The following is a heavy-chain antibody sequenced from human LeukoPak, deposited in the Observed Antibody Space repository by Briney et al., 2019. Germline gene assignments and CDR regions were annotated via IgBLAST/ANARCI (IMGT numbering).Heavy chain of an antibody. Sequence: SVKVSCKASGGTFSSYAISWVRQAPGQGLEWMGGIIPIFGTANYAQKFQGRVTITADESTSTAYMELSSLRSEDTAVYYCARFGAIGVITGTTDYFDYWGQGTLVTVSS. J-gene: IGHJ4*02. CDR2: IIPIFGTA. CDR1: GGTFSSYA. V-gene: IGHV1-69*13. CDR3: ARFGAIGVITGTTDYFDY. D-gene: IGHD1-7*01.